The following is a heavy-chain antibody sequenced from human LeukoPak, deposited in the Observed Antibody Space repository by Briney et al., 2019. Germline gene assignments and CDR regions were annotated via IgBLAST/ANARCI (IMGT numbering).Heavy chain of an antibody. J-gene: IGHJ4*02. V-gene: IGHV3-48*04. CDR3: AKVRHRVVDY. CDR1: GFTFNSYA. CDR2: ISSSGSTI. Sequence: GGSLRLSCAASGFTFNSYAMNWVRQAPGKGLEWVSYISSSGSTIYYADSVKGRFTISRDNAKNSLYLQMNSLRAEDTAVYYCAKVRHRVVDYWGQGTLVTVSS. D-gene: IGHD2-15*01.